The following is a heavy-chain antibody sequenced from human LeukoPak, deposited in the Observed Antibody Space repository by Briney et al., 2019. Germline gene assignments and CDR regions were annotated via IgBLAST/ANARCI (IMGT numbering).Heavy chain of an antibody. V-gene: IGHV3-23*01. CDR2: ISGSGGST. J-gene: IGHJ5*02. D-gene: IGHD5-12*01. CDR1: GFTFSSYA. Sequence: GGSLRLSCAASGFTFSSYAMSWVRQAPGKGLEWVSAISGSGGSTYYADPVKGRFTISRDNSKNTLYLQMNSLRAEDTAVYYCAKDRTRMVATLNWFDPWGQGTLVTVSS. CDR3: AKDRTRMVATLNWFDP.